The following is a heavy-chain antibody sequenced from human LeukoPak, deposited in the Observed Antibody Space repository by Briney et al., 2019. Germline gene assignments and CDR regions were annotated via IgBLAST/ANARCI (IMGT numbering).Heavy chain of an antibody. J-gene: IGHJ3*02. CDR2: IYSGGST. CDR3: ARDCSGGSCSWADAFDI. V-gene: IGHV3-53*01. CDR1: GFTVSDNY. Sequence: GGSLRLSCAASGFTVSDNYMSWVRQAPGKGLEWVSVIYSGGSTYYADSVKGRFTISRDNSKNTLYLQMNSLRAEDTAVYYCARDCSGGSCSWADAFDIWGRGTMVTVSS. D-gene: IGHD2-15*01.